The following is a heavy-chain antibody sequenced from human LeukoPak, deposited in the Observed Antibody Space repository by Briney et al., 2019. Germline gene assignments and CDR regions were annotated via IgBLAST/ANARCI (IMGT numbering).Heavy chain of an antibody. CDR2: IKQDQRKT. V-gene: IGHV3-7*01. Sequence: GGSLRLSCAVSGFAFSNSWVSWVRQAPGKGLGWVATIKQDQRKTYLVDSVKGRFSISRDNAKSSLYLQIDSLRAEDTPVYYCAREASLYCSGGTCYWAFDHWGQGTLVTVSS. D-gene: IGHD2-15*01. J-gene: IGHJ4*02. CDR3: AREASLYCSGGTCYWAFDH. CDR1: GFAFSNSW.